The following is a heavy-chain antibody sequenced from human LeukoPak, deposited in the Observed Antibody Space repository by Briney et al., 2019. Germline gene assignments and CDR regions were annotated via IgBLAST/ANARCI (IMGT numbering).Heavy chain of an antibody. CDR1: GFTFSSYT. CDR2: ISGDGGTT. D-gene: IGHD3-9*01. V-gene: IGHV3-23*01. CDR3: ASRPLSTQLRYFEN. Sequence: GGSLRLSCATSGFTFSSYTMSWVRQAPGKGLEWVSIISGDGGTTFYADSVKGRFTISRDNSKNTLYPQMNSLRVDDTAVYYCASRPLSTQLRYFENWGQGTLVTVSS. J-gene: IGHJ4*02.